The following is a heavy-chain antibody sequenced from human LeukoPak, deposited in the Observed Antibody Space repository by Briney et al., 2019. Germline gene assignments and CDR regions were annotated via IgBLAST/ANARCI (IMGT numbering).Heavy chain of an antibody. CDR3: AREITGTYGGYYYYYGMDV. J-gene: IGHJ6*02. Sequence: SETLSLTCTVSGDSISSYYWSWSRQPPGKGLEWIGYIYYSGSTNYNPSLKSRVTISVDTSKNQFSLKLSSVTAADTAVYYCAREITGTYGGYYYYYGMDVWGQGTTVTVSS. CDR2: IYYSGST. V-gene: IGHV4-59*01. D-gene: IGHD1-26*01. CDR1: GDSISSYY.